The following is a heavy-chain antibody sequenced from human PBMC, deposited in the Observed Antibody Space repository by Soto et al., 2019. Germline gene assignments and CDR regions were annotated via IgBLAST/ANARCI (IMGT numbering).Heavy chain of an antibody. CDR3: AKGRSDDFWSGYYSRNP. D-gene: IGHD3-3*01. CDR1: GFTFSSYG. J-gene: IGHJ5*02. V-gene: IGHV3-30*18. Sequence: PGGSLRLSCAASGFTFSSYGMHWVRQAPGKGLEWVAVISYDGSNKYYADSVKGRFTISRDNSKNTLYLQMNSLRAEDTAVYYCAKGRSDDFWSGYYSRNPWGQGTLVTVSS. CDR2: ISYDGSNK.